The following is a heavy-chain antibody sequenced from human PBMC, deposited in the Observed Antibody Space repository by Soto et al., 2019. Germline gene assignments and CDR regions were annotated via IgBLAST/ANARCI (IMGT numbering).Heavy chain of an antibody. V-gene: IGHV1-3*01. Sequence: QVQLVQSGAEVKKPGASVKVSCKASGYTFSSYGLDWVRQAPGQRLEWMGGINAGNGNTKYSQKFQGRVTHSRDKPANTAYRDPGSLPYEGTAGYYFGGEVLRFCTSTNFSTDWFGPLGQGTLVRVSS. CDR3: GGEVLRFCTSTNFSTDWFGP. D-gene: IGHD2-2*01. CDR2: INAGNGNT. J-gene: IGHJ5*02. CDR1: GYTFSSYG.